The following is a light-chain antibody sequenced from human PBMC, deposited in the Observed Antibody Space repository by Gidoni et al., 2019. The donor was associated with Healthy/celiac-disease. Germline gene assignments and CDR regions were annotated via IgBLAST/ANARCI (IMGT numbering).Light chain of an antibody. CDR1: SSDVGGYKY. Sequence: QSALTQPASVSGSPGQSITISCTGTSSDVGGYKYVSWYQQHPGKAPKLMIYDVSNRPSGVSNRFSGSKSGNTASLTISGLQAEDEAEYYCSSYTSSTTPQVFGGGTKLTVL. J-gene: IGLJ3*02. V-gene: IGLV2-14*03. CDR2: DVS. CDR3: SSYTSSTTPQV.